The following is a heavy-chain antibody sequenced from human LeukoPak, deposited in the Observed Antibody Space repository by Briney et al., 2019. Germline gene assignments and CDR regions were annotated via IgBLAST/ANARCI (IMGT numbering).Heavy chain of an antibody. D-gene: IGHD2-21*02. J-gene: IGHJ4*02. CDR1: GYTFTSYD. Sequence: ASVKVSCKASGYTFTSYDINWVRQATGQGLEWMGWMNPNSGNTDYAQKFQGRVTMTRNTSISTAYMELSSLRSEDTAVYYCAIPRCGGDCYGRGFDYWGQGTLVTVSS. V-gene: IGHV1-8*01. CDR3: AIPRCGGDCYGRGFDY. CDR2: MNPNSGNT.